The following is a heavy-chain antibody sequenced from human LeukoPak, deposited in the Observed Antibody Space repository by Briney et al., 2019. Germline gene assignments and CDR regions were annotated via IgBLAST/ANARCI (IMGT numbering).Heavy chain of an antibody. Sequence: GASVKVSCKASGYTFTSYGISWVRQAPGQGLEWMGWISAYNGNTNYAQKLQGRATMTTDTSTSTAYMELRSLRSDDTAVYYCARVDLSWSDSSGYYRDWFDPWGQGTLVTVSS. CDR1: GYTFTSYG. CDR3: ARVDLSWSDSSGYYRDWFDP. D-gene: IGHD3-22*01. V-gene: IGHV1-18*01. CDR2: ISAYNGNT. J-gene: IGHJ5*02.